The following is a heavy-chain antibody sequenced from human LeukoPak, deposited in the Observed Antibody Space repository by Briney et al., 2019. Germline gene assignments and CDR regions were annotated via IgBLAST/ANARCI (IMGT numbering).Heavy chain of an antibody. CDR3: AKSAAAYYDLLSGYDAFDI. CDR2: ISYDGSNK. CDR1: GFTFSSYA. V-gene: IGHV3-30*04. Sequence: GGSLRLSCAASGFTFSSYAMHWVRQAPGKGLEWVAVISYDGSNKYYADSVKGRFTISRDNSKNTLYLQMNSLRAEDTAVYFCAKSAAAYYDLLSGYDAFDIWGQGTTVTVSS. D-gene: IGHD3-3*01. J-gene: IGHJ3*02.